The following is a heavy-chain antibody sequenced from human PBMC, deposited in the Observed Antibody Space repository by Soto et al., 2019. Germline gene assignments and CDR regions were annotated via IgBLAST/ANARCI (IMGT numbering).Heavy chain of an antibody. CDR3: TRGPRPISTGTGAY. J-gene: IGHJ4*02. Sequence: LRLSCAASGFIFKMYWMHWVRQSPGKGLVWISRIYNDGAYSDYADSVRGRFTISRDNVNDTLYLQMNNLRAEDSGLYYCTRGPRPISTGTGAYWGQGTQVTVSS. CDR2: IYNDGAYS. D-gene: IGHD3-10*01. CDR1: GFIFKMYW. V-gene: IGHV3-74*01.